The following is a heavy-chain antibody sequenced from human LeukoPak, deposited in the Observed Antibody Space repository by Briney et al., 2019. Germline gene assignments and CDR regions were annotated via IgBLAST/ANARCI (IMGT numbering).Heavy chain of an antibody. CDR3: ARDLYYYDSSGYYYGGGRLDY. Sequence: ASVKVSCKASGYTFTSYYMHWVRQAPGQGLEWMGIINPSGGSTSHAQKFQGRVTMTRDTSTSTVYMELSSLRSEDTAVYYCARDLYYYDSSGYYYGGGRLDYWGQGTLVTVSS. D-gene: IGHD3-22*01. J-gene: IGHJ4*02. V-gene: IGHV1-46*01. CDR1: GYTFTSYY. CDR2: INPSGGST.